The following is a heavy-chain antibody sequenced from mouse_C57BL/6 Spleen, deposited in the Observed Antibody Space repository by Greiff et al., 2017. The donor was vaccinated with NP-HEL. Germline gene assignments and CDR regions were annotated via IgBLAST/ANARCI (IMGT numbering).Heavy chain of an antibody. CDR1: GYTFTDYN. CDR3: ARSYYYGSSTWYFDV. D-gene: IGHD1-1*01. CDR2: INPNNGGT. Sequence: EVQLQQSGPELVKPGASVKIPCKASGYTFTDYNMDWVKQSHGKSLEWIGDINPNNGGTIYNQKFKGKATLTVDKSSSTAYMELRSLTSEDTAVYYCARSYYYGSSTWYFDVWGTGTTVTVSS. J-gene: IGHJ1*03. V-gene: IGHV1-18*01.